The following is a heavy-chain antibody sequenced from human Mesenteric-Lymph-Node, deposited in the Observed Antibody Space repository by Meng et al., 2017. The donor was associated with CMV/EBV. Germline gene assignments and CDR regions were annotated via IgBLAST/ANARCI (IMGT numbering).Heavy chain of an antibody. CDR1: GYTFTSYY. CDR3: ARDYSKVAFGMDV. Sequence: ASVKVSCKASGYTFTSYYMHWVRQAPGQGLEWMGWINPNSGGTNYAQKFQGRVTMTRDTSISTAYMELSRLRSDDTAVYYCARDYSKVAFGMDVWGQGTTVTVSS. V-gene: IGHV1-2*02. CDR2: INPNSGGT. J-gene: IGHJ6*02. D-gene: IGHD5-12*01.